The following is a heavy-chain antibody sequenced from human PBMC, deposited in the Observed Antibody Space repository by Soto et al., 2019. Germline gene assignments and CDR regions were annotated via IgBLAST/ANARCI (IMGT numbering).Heavy chain of an antibody. CDR2: ISYDGSNK. CDR3: ARDSRMVRGTMFFDY. D-gene: IGHD3-10*01. J-gene: IGHJ4*02. V-gene: IGHV3-30-3*01. CDR1: GFTFSSYA. Sequence: GGSLRLSCAASGFTFSSYAMHWVRQAPGKGLEWVAVISYDGSNKYYADCVKGRFTISRDNSKNTLYLQMNSLRAEDTAVYYCARDSRMVRGTMFFDYWGQGTLVTVSS.